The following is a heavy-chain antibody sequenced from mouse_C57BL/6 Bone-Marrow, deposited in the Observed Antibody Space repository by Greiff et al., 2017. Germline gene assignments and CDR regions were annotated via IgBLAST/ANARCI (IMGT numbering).Heavy chain of an antibody. D-gene: IGHD1-1*01. CDR3: ARSGLITTVVAPFDY. V-gene: IGHV1-69*01. CDR1: GYTFTSYW. CDR2: IDPSDSYT. Sequence: VQLQQSGAELVMPGASVKLSCKASGYTFTSYWMHWVKQRPGQGLEWIGEIDPSDSYTNYNQKFKGKSTLTVDKSSSTAYMQLSSLTSEDSAVYYCARSGLITTVVAPFDYWGQGTTLTVSS. J-gene: IGHJ2*01.